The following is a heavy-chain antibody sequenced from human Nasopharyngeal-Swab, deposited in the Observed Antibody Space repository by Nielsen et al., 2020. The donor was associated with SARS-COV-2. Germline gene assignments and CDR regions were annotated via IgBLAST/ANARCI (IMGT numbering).Heavy chain of an antibody. D-gene: IGHD3-10*01. J-gene: IGHJ5*02. CDR2: IWYDGSNK. V-gene: IGHV3-33*01. CDR3: ARPLWFGESPFDP. CDR1: GFTFSSYG. Sequence: RGSLRLSCAASGFTFSSYGMHWVRQAPGKGLEWVAVIWYDGSNKYYADSVKGRFTISRDNSKNTLYLQMNSLRAEDTAVYYCARPLWFGESPFDPWGQGTLVTVSS.